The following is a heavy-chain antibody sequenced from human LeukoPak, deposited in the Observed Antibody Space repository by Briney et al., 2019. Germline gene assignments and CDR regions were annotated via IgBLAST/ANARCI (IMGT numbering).Heavy chain of an antibody. D-gene: IGHD3-9*01. J-gene: IGHJ3*02. CDR1: GGTLSSYA. V-gene: IGHV1-69*06. Sequence: ASVKVSCKAPGGTLSSYAISWVRRAPGQGLEWMGGIIPIFGTANYAQKFQGRVTITADKSTSTAYMELSSLRSEDTAVYYCAITYYDILTGYYVYDAFDIWGQGTMVTVSS. CDR3: AITYYDILTGYYVYDAFDI. CDR2: IIPIFGTA.